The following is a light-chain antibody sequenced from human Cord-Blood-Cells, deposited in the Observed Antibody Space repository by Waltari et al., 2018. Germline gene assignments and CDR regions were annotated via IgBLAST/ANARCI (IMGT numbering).Light chain of an antibody. V-gene: IGLV1-44*01. CDR3: AAWDDSLNGYV. CDR2: SNN. CDR1: SSNIGSTT. J-gene: IGLJ1*01. Sequence: QSALTQPPSASGTPGQRVTISCSGSSSNIGSTTVTWYQQLPGTAPKLLIYSNNQRPSGVPDRFSGSKSGTSASLAISGLQSEDEADYYCAAWDDSLNGYVFGTGTKVTVL.